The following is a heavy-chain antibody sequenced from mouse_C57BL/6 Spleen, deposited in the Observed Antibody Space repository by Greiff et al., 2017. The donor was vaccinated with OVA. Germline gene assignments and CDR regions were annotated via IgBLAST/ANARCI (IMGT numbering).Heavy chain of an antibody. CDR3: ARDKGYDYDDGFAY. V-gene: IGHV5-16*01. CDR1: GFTFSDYY. D-gene: IGHD2-4*01. CDR2: INYDGSST. Sequence: EVKLVESEGGLVQPGSSMKLSCTASGFTFSDYYMAWVRQVPEKGLEWVANINYDGSSTYYLDSLKSRFIISRDNAKNILYLQMSSLKSEDTATYYCARDKGYDYDDGFAYWGQGTLVTVSA. J-gene: IGHJ3*01.